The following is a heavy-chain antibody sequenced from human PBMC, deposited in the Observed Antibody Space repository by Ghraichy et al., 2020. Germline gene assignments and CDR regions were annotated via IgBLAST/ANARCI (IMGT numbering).Heavy chain of an antibody. V-gene: IGHV4-59*08. CDR3: ARLVPTYGGTPYGMDV. Sequence: SETLSLTCTVSGGSISSYYWSWIRQPPGKGLEWIGYINYSGSTNYNPSLKSRVTISVDTSKNQFSLKLSSVTAADTAVYYCARLVPTYGGTPYGMDVWGQGTTVTVSS. D-gene: IGHD4/OR15-4a*01. CDR1: GGSISSYY. J-gene: IGHJ6*02. CDR2: INYSGST.